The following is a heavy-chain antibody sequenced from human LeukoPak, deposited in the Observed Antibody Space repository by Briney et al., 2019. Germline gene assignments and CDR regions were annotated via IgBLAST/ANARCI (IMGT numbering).Heavy chain of an antibody. J-gene: IGHJ4*02. CDR3: ARDIYNWNDQTYYFDY. CDR1: GYTFTSYG. Sequence: GASVKVSCKASGYTFTSYGISWVRQAPGQGLEWMGWISAYNGNTNYAQKLQGRVTMTTDTSTSTAYMELGSLRSDDTAVYYCARDIYNWNDQTYYFDYWGQGTLVTVSS. D-gene: IGHD1-1*01. CDR2: ISAYNGNT. V-gene: IGHV1-18*01.